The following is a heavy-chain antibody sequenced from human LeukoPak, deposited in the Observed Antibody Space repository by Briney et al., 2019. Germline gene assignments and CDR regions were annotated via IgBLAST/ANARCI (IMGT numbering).Heavy chain of an antibody. D-gene: IGHD2-2*01. CDR2: ISGYNDNT. Sequence: ASVTVSCKASGYSFRSYGISWVRQAPGQGLEWMGWISGYNDNTNYAQKYQGRVSMTTDTSTNTAYMELRSLRSDDTAVYFCARDCSHTSCYGDFDYWGQGTLVTVSS. J-gene: IGHJ4*02. CDR1: GYSFRSYG. CDR3: ARDCSHTSCYGDFDY. V-gene: IGHV1-18*01.